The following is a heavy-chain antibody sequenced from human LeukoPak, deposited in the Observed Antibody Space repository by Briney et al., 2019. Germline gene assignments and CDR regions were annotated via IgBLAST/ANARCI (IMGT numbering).Heavy chain of an antibody. CDR2: MNPNTGNT. CDR3: ARSSSRIVETSGSYYYFDY. V-gene: IGHV1-8*01. CDR1: GYTFTSYD. D-gene: IGHD3-22*01. J-gene: IGHJ4*02. Sequence: ASVKVSCKASGYTFTSYDINWVRQATGQGLEWMGWMNPNTGNTGYAHRFQGRVTMTRNTSISTAYMELSGLRSDDTAVYNCARSSSRIVETSGSYYYFDYWGQGTLVTVSS.